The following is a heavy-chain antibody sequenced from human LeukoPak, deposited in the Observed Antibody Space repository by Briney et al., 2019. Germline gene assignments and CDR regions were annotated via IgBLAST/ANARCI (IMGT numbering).Heavy chain of an antibody. V-gene: IGHV3-49*04. CDR1: GFTFGDYA. J-gene: IGHJ4*02. CDR2: IRSKTYGGTP. Sequence: GGSLRLSCTASGFTFGDYALTWVRQAPGKGLEWVGFIRSKTYGGTPEYAASVQGRFTISRDDSKGIAYLQMNSLKTEDTAVYYCTRDRTPYYWGQGTLVTVSS. CDR3: TRDRTPYY.